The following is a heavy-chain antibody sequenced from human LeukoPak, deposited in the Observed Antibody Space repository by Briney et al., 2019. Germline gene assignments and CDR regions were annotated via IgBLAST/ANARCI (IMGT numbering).Heavy chain of an antibody. D-gene: IGHD6-6*01. CDR1: GYTFTGYY. CDR3: ARYGAARPFYWGYFNY. CDR2: INPNSGGT. Sequence: VASVKVSCKASGYTFTGYYMRWVRQAPGQGLEWMGWINPNSGGTNYAQKFQGRVTMTRDTSISTAYMELSRLRSDDTAVYYCARYGAARPFYWGYFNYWGQGTLVTVSS. J-gene: IGHJ4*02. V-gene: IGHV1-2*02.